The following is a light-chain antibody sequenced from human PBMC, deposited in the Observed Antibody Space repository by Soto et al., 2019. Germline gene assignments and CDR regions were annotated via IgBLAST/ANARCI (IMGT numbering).Light chain of an antibody. CDR2: RND. J-gene: IGLJ1*01. CDR3: AAWDDSLSGSYV. CDR1: SSNIGNNY. Sequence: QSPLTQPPSASGTPGQRVTVSCSGSSSNIGNNYVFWYQHLPGTAPKLLIYRNDQRPSGVSARFSGSKSGTSASPAISGLRSEDEADYYCAAWDDSLSGSYVFGPGTKLTVL. V-gene: IGLV1-47*01.